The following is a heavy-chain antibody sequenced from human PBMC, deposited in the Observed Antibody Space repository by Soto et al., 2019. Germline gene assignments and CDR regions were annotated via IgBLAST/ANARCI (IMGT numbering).Heavy chain of an antibody. J-gene: IGHJ6*02. CDR2: LWYDGSNK. Sequence: GGSLRLSCAASGFTFSSYGMHWVRQAPGKGLEWVAVLWYDGSNKYYADSVKGRFTISRDNSKNTLYLQMNSLRAEDTAVYYCARDLRFLEWLPPSNQDYYGMDVWGQGTTVTVSS. V-gene: IGHV3-33*01. CDR3: ARDLRFLEWLPPSNQDYYGMDV. D-gene: IGHD3-3*01. CDR1: GFTFSSYG.